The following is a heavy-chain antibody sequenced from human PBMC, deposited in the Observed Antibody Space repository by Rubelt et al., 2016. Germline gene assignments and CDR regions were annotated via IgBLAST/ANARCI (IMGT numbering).Heavy chain of an antibody. Sequence: QVQLVQSGAEVKKPGSSVKVSCKASGGTFSSYAISWVRQAPGQGLEWMGWINPNSGGTNYAQKLQGRVTMTTETSTSTSYMELSRLRADDTAVYYCVGRVGASPFGDYWGQGTLVTVSS. J-gene: IGHJ4*02. V-gene: IGHV1-18*01. CDR3: VGRVGASPFGDY. D-gene: IGHD1-26*01. CDR1: GGTFSSYA. CDR2: INPNSGGT.